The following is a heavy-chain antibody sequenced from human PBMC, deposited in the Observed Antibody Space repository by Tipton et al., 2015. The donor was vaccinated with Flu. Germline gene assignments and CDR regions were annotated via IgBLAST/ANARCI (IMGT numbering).Heavy chain of an antibody. CDR2: ISHKGNT. J-gene: IGHJ4*02. V-gene: IGHV4-38-2*02. CDR1: GYSITADSY. D-gene: IGHD6-19*01. Sequence: GLVKPSETLSLTCVVSGYSITADSYWGWIRQLPEKGLEWLATISHKGNTFYNPSLKSRIAISRDTSKNEFYLNLGSVTAADTAIYYCARDYSAVAATGYWGPGTLVTVSS. CDR3: ARDYSAVAATGY.